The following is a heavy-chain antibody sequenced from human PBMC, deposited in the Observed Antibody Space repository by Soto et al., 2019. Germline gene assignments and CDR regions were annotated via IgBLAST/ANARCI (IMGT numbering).Heavy chain of an antibody. Sequence: EVQLVESGGGLVQPGGSLRLSCAASGFTVSSNYMSWVRQAPGKGLEWVSLIHSGGHTYYADSVKGRFTISRDTSENTVHLQMDSLRAEDTDGYYCARDDVLCDGGRCDGVPLAVWGKGTTVTVS. CDR3: ARDDVLCDGGRCDGVPLAV. CDR1: GFTVSSNY. J-gene: IGHJ6*03. CDR2: IHSGGHT. D-gene: IGHD2-15*01. V-gene: IGHV3-66*01.